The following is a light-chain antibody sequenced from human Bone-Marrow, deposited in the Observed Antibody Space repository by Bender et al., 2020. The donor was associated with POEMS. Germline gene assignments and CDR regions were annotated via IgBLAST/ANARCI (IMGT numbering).Light chain of an antibody. CDR2: EVT. CDR3: CSYAGDSLV. CDR1: SSDVGGYDY. J-gene: IGLJ2*01. Sequence: QSALTQPPSASGSPGQSVTISCTGTSSDVGGYDYVSWYQRHPGKAPKLIIYEVTKRPSGVPDRFSGSKSGNTASLAISGLQADDEADYYCCSYAGDSLVFGGGTTLTVL. V-gene: IGLV2-8*01.